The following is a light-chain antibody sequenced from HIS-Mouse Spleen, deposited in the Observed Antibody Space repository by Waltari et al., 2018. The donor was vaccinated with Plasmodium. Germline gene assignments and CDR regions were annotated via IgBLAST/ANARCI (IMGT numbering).Light chain of an antibody. CDR2: EDS. CDR3: YSTDSSGNHRV. J-gene: IGLJ3*02. Sequence: SYELPQPPSVSVSPGQTARITCPGDALPKKYAYWYQQKSCQAPVLVIYEDSKRPSGSPWRYSGSSSGTMASLTISGAQVDDEADYCCYSTDSSGNHRVFGGGTKLTVL. V-gene: IGLV3-10*01. CDR1: ALPKKY.